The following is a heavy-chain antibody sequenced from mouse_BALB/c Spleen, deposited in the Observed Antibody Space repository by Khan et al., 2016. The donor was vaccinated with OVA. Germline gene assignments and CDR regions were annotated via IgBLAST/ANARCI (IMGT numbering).Heavy chain of an antibody. J-gene: IGHJ4*01. CDR3: ARSITTAKGDYCTMDY. CDR2: ISSGGHFT. Sequence: EVQLVESGGDLVKPGGSLKLSCAASGFTFSNYGMSWVRQTPDKRLEWVATISSGGHFTYYPDSVKGRFTISRDNAKITLYLQMNSMKSEDTATYYCARSITTAKGDYCTMDYWGQGTSVTVSS. CDR1: GFTFSNYG. V-gene: IGHV5-6*01. D-gene: IGHD1-2*01.